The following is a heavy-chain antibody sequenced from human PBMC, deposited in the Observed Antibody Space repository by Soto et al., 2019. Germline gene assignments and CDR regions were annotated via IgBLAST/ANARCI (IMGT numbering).Heavy chain of an antibody. J-gene: IGHJ4*02. CDR2: IYSSGIT. CDR1: GGSISSYY. Sequence: PSETLSLTCNVSGGSISSYYWNWIRQSPGKGLEWIGYIYSSGITNYNPSLKSRVTISLDTTRNQLSLKLSSVTTADTAVYYCAGGVTSTLRGRRLDYWRQGTLVTVSS. D-gene: IGHD2-21*02. V-gene: IGHV4-59*01. CDR3: AGGVTSTLRGRRLDY.